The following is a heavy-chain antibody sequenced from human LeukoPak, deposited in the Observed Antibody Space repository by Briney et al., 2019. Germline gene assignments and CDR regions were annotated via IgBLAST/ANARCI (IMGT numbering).Heavy chain of an antibody. CDR3: ARDPPIYSSSSDADY. J-gene: IGHJ4*02. CDR1: GYSISSGYY. CDR2: IYHRGST. V-gene: IGHV4-38-2*02. D-gene: IGHD6-6*01. Sequence: SETLSLTCTVSGYSISSGYYWGWIRQPPGKGLEWIGSIYHRGSTYYNPSLKSRVTISVYTSKNQFSLKLSSVTAADTAVYYCARDPPIYSSSSDADYWGQGTLVTVSS.